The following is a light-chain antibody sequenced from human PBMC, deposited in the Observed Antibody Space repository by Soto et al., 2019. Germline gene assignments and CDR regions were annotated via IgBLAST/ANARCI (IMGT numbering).Light chain of an antibody. V-gene: IGKV1-5*01. J-gene: IGKJ1*01. Sequence: PSTLSASVGDRVTITCRASQSISSWLAWYQQKPGKAPKLLIYDASSLESGVPSRFSGSGSGTEFTLTISSLQPDDFATYYCQQYKSYWTFGQGTKVDIK. CDR1: QSISSW. CDR3: QQYKSYWT. CDR2: DAS.